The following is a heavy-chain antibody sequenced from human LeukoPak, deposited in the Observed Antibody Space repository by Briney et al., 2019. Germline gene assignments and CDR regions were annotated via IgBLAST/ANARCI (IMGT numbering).Heavy chain of an antibody. V-gene: IGHV3-30*02. CDR1: GFTFSSYA. CDR3: AKDLYYDSSGYFDY. J-gene: IGHJ4*02. D-gene: IGHD3-22*01. Sequence: GSLRLSCAASGFTFSSYAMHWVRQAPGKGLEWVAFIRYDGSNKYYADSVKGRFTISRDNSKNTLYLQMNSLRAEDTAVYYCAKDLYYDSSGYFDYWGQGTLVTVSS. CDR2: IRYDGSNK.